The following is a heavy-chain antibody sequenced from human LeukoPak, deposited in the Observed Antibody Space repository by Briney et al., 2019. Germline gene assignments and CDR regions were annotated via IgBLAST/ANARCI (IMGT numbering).Heavy chain of an antibody. V-gene: IGHV4-39*01. Sequence: SETLSLTCTVSGGSISSSSYHRGWIRQPPGKGLEWIGSIYHSGSMYASLKSRVTISVDTSKNQFSLKMSSVTAADTAVYYCARHDRRGIQLMYYFDYWGQGTLVTVSS. CDR1: GGSISSSSYH. CDR2: IYHSGSM. J-gene: IGHJ4*02. CDR3: ARHDRRGIQLMYYFDY. D-gene: IGHD5-18*01.